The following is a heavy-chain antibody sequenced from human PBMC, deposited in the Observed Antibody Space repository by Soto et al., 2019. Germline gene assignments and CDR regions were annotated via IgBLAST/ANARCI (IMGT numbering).Heavy chain of an antibody. CDR2: ISSTSTDI. CDR3: ARARSDYYAMDV. J-gene: IGHJ6*02. V-gene: IGHV3-21*06. CDR1: GFMFPKYT. Sequence: PGGSLRLSCAASGFMFPKYTMSWVRQAPGKGLEWVSSISSTSTDIDDADSVRGRFTISRDNAKNLLFLQMDSLRVEDTAVYYCARARSDYYAMDVWGQGTTVTVSS.